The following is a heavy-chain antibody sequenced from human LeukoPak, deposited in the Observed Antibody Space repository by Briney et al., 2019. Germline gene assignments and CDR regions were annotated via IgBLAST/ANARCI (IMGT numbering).Heavy chain of an antibody. V-gene: IGHV3-33*01. CDR3: ARDLLLTGYLGVAMDV. CDR2: IWYDGSKK. D-gene: IGHD3-9*01. CDR1: GFTFSTYG. J-gene: IGHJ6*02. Sequence: PGGSLRLSCAASGFTFSTYGMRWVRQAPGKGLEWVAIIWYDGSKKYYTDSVKGRFTISRDNSKNTLYLQMNSLRAEDTAVYYCARDLLLTGYLGVAMDVWGQGTTVTVSS.